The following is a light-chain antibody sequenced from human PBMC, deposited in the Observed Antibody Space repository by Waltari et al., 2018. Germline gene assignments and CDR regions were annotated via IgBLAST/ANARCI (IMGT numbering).Light chain of an antibody. V-gene: IGLV2-8*01. CDR1: SSDVGGYNY. J-gene: IGLJ1*01. CDR3: SSYAGSINPYV. CDR2: EVT. Sequence: QSALTQPPSASGSPGQAVTISCTGPSSDVGGYNYVSWYQQLPGKAPKLMISEVTKRPSGVPDRFSGSKSGNTASLTVSGLQTEDEADYYCSSYAGSINPYVFGSGTRVTVL.